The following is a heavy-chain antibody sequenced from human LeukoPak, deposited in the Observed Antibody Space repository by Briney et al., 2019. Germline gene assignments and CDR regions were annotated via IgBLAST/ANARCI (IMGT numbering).Heavy chain of an antibody. J-gene: IGHJ5*02. CDR2: IYYSGST. CDR1: GGSISSSTYY. V-gene: IGHV4-61*05. CDR3: ARGGIAAAGRGWLDP. Sequence: SETLSLTCTVSGGSISSSTYYWSWIRQAPGKGLTWIGYIYYSGSTSYNPSLKSRVTISVDKSKNQFSLRLSSVTAADTAVYYCARGGIAAAGRGWLDPWGQGTLVTVSS. D-gene: IGHD6-13*01.